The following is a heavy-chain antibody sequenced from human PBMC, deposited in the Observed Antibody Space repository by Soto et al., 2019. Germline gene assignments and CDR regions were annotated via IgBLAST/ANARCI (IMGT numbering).Heavy chain of an antibody. CDR2: IGSRGESYAT. V-gene: IGHV3-73*01. CDR3: ARDRTHIVLMVYASRGAFDI. D-gene: IGHD2-8*01. Sequence: PGGSLRLSCAASGFTFGASALQWVRQASGKGLEWLGRIGSRGESYATTYDVSVKGRFTISRDDSKKTAYLQMNSLESEDTAVYYCARDRTHIVLMVYASRGAFDIWGQGTMVTVSS. CDR1: GFTFGASA. J-gene: IGHJ3*02.